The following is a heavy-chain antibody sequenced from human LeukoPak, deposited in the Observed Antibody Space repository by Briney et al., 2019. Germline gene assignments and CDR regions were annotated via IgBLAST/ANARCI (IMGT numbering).Heavy chain of an antibody. CDR1: GDSMSSSSHY. CDR2: IYYSGST. V-gene: IGHV4-39*01. CDR3: ARNMTAVARLDVFDI. D-gene: IGHD4-17*01. Sequence: SETLSLTCTVSGDSMSSSSHYWGWIRQSPGQGLEWIGSIYYSGSTYYNPSLKSRVTISVDTSKNQFSLELRSVTAADTAIYYCARNMTAVARLDVFDIWGPGTMVTVSS. J-gene: IGHJ3*02.